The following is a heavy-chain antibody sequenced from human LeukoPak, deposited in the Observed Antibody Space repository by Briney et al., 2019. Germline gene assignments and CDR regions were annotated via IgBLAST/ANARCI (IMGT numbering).Heavy chain of an antibody. CDR2: IGASDGRT. J-gene: IGHJ4*02. CDR1: GFTFTSYA. D-gene: IGHD3-22*01. Sequence: GGSLRLSCAASGFTFTSYAMSWVRQAPGKGLEWVSGIGASDGRTSFPPSVKGPFTISRDDSKNTLFLQMNSLRAEDTAVYYCAKVNGSSAYCPYDDWGQGTLVTVSS. CDR3: AKVNGSSAYCPYDD. V-gene: IGHV3-23*01.